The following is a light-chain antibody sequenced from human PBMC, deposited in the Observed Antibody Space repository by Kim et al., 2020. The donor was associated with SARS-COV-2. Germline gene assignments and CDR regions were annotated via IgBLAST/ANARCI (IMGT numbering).Light chain of an antibody. V-gene: IGLV3-19*01. CDR1: SLRSYY. J-gene: IGLJ2*01. Sequence: SSELTQDPAVSVALGQTVRTTCQGDSLRSYYATWYQQKPGQAPIVVIYGKNNRPSGILDRFSGSSSGDTASLTITGTQAGDEADYYCNSRGSNDNVLFGG. CDR2: GKN. CDR3: NSRGSNDNVL.